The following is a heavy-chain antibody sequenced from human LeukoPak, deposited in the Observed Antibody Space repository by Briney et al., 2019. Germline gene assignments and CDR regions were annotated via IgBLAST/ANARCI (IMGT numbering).Heavy chain of an antibody. J-gene: IGHJ4*02. CDR3: ARGGRGFYDSSVALDY. CDR2: INPNRDIT. Sequence: GASLKLSFKASGYTFTGYSVHWVRQAPGQGPEWMGWINPNRDITNYAQKFQGGVTMTIDTSFTTAYMELSGLRSDDTAVYYCARGGRGFYDSSVALDYWGQGTLVTVSS. V-gene: IGHV1-2*02. CDR1: GYTFTGYS. D-gene: IGHD3-22*01.